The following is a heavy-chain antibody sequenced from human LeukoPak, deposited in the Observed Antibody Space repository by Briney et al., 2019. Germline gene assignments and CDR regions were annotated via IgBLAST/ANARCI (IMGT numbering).Heavy chain of an antibody. D-gene: IGHD6-19*01. CDR1: GFTFSSYS. J-gene: IGHJ6*02. CDR3: ARGVAGAVNVMDV. CDR2: ISSSSSTI. V-gene: IGHV3-48*04. Sequence: GGSLRLSCAASGFTFSSYSMNWVRQAPGKGLEWVSYISSSSSTIYYADSVKGRFTISRDNAKNSLYLQMNSLRAEDTAVYYCARGVAGAVNVMDVWGQGTTVTVSS.